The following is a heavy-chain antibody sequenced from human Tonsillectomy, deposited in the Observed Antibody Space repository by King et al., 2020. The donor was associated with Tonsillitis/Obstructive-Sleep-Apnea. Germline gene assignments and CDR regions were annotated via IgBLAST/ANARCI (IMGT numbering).Heavy chain of an antibody. D-gene: IGHD4/OR15-4a*01. CDR1: GFSLSNARLG. J-gene: IGHJ5*02. CDR3: ARIRDVGVLWSSFDP. CDR2: IFSNDEK. Sequence: TLKESGPVLVKPPETLTLTCTVSGFSLSNARLGVSWIRQPPGKALEWLAHIFSNDEKSYSTSLKSRLTISKDTSKSQVVLTMTNMDPVDTATYYCARIRDVGVLWSSFDPWGQGTLVTVSS. V-gene: IGHV2-26*01.